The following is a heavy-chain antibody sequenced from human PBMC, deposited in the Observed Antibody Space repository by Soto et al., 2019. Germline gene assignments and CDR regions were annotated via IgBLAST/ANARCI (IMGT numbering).Heavy chain of an antibody. Sequence: GGSLRLSCAASGFTFSSYGMHWVRQAPDKGLEWVAVISYDGSNKYYADSVKGRFTISRDNSKNTLYLQMNSLRAEDTAVYYCAKDRERYFDWLYYGMDVWGQGTTVTVSS. D-gene: IGHD3-9*01. CDR1: GFTFSSYG. J-gene: IGHJ6*02. CDR3: AKDRERYFDWLYYGMDV. V-gene: IGHV3-30*18. CDR2: ISYDGSNK.